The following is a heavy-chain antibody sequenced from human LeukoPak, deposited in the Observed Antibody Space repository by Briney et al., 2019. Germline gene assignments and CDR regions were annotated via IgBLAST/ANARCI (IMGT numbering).Heavy chain of an antibody. D-gene: IGHD1-26*01. CDR3: ARDRGGSYGIDY. J-gene: IGHJ4*02. CDR1: GFTFSSYS. CDR2: ISSSSSYI. V-gene: IGHV3-21*01. Sequence: GGSLRLSCAASGFTFSSYSMNWVRQAPGKGLEWVSSISSSSSYIYYADSVKGRFTISRDNAENSLYLQMNSLRAEDTAVYYCARDRGGSYGIDYWGQGTLVTVSS.